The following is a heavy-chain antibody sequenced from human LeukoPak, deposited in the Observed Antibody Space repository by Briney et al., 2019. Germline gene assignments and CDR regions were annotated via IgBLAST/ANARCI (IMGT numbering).Heavy chain of an antibody. CDR3: AKDYGRSGSYRSAYFDY. D-gene: IGHD1-26*01. CDR2: ISGSGGST. Sequence: GGSLRLSCAASGFTFSSYAMSWVRQAPGKGLEWVSAISGSGGSTYYADSVKGRFTISRDNSKNTLYLQMNSLRAEDTAVYYCAKDYGRSGSYRSAYFDYWGQGTLVTVSS. CDR1: GFTFSSYA. V-gene: IGHV3-23*01. J-gene: IGHJ4*02.